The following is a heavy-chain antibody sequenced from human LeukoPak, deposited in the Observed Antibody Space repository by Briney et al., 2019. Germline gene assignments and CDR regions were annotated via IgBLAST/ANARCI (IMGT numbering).Heavy chain of an antibody. V-gene: IGHV1-2*02. Sequence: ASVKVPCKASGYTFSGYYLNWVRQAPGQGLEWMGWINPDSGGAIYAQKLQRRVTMTRDTSTNTAYMELRSLRSDDTAVYFCARGGKSELGTCDFWGQGTLVTVSS. CDR3: ARGGKSELGTCDF. D-gene: IGHD7-27*01. CDR1: GYTFSGYY. CDR2: INPDSGGA. J-gene: IGHJ4*02.